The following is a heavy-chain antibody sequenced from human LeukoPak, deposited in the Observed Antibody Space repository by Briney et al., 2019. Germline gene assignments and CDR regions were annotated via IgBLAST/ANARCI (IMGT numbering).Heavy chain of an antibody. CDR1: GFTFSSYW. D-gene: IGHD3-22*01. CDR3: AKDSSDYYFDY. J-gene: IGHJ4*02. CDR2: INSDGSST. V-gene: IGHV3-74*01. Sequence: GGSLRLSCAASGFTFSSYWMHRVRQAPGKGLVWVSRINSDGSSTSYADSVKGRFTISRDNSKNTLYVQMNSLRPDDTAVYYCAKDSSDYYFDYWGQGTLVTVSS.